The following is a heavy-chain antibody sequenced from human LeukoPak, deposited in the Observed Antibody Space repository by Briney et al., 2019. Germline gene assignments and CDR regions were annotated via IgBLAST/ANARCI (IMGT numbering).Heavy chain of an antibody. D-gene: IGHD3-22*01. Sequence: ASVKVSCKASGYTFTKYAMNWVRQAPGQGLEWMGWINPNSGGTNYAQKFQGWVTMTRDTSISTAYMELSRLRSDDTAVYYCARGYYDSSGYSHYFDYWGQGTLVTVSS. CDR2: INPNSGGT. CDR1: GYTFTKYA. J-gene: IGHJ4*02. CDR3: ARGYYDSSGYSHYFDY. V-gene: IGHV1-2*04.